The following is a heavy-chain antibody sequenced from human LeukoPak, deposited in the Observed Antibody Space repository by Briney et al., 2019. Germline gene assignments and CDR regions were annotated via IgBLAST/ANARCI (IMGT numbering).Heavy chain of an antibody. CDR3: ARQGGYCSSTSCYESWFDP. V-gene: IGHV5-51*01. CDR1: GYSFTSYW. D-gene: IGHD2-2*01. Sequence: GESLKISCKGSGYSFTSYWIGWVRQMPGKGLEWTGIIYPGDSDTRYSPSFQGQVTISADKSISTAYLQWSSLKASDTAMYYCARQGGYCSSTSCYESWFDPWGQGTLVTVSS. CDR2: IYPGDSDT. J-gene: IGHJ5*02.